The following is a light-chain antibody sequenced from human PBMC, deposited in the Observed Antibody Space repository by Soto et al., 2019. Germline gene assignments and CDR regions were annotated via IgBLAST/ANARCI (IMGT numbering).Light chain of an antibody. J-gene: IGLJ3*02. V-gene: IGLV1-44*01. CDR1: SSNIGRNA. CDR2: NNS. CDR3: AAWDDSLTAWV. Sequence: QSVLTQPPSASGTRGQSVTISCSGGSSNIGRNALNWFQQLPRAAPKLLIFNNSQRPSGVPARFSGSKSGTSASLAISGLQSEDEADYFCAAWDDSLTAWVFGGGTQLTVL.